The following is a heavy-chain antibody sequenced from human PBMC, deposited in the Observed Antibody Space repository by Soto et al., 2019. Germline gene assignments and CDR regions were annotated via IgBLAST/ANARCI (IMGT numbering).Heavy chain of an antibody. CDR1: GFTFRNFG. Sequence: GGSLRLSCAASGFTFRNFGMNWVRQAPGKGLEWVSAVSGSGGSTYYADSVKGRFTISRDNSKNTLYLQMNSLRAEDTAVYYCAKVWFLEWSRYYGMDVWGQGTTVTVSS. D-gene: IGHD3-3*01. CDR2: VSGSGGST. J-gene: IGHJ6*02. V-gene: IGHV3-23*01. CDR3: AKVWFLEWSRYYGMDV.